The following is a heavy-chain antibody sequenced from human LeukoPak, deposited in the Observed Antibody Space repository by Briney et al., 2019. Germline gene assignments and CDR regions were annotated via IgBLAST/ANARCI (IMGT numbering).Heavy chain of an antibody. CDR3: AREKLLWFGDPGYYFDY. J-gene: IGHJ4*02. V-gene: IGHV3-33*01. CDR1: GFTFSSYG. Sequence: GGSLRLSCAASGFTFSSYGMHWVRQAPGKGLEWVAVIWYDGSNKYYADSVKGRFTISRDNSKNTLYLQMNSLRAEDTAVYYCAREKLLWFGDPGYYFDYWGQGTLVTVSS. D-gene: IGHD3-10*01. CDR2: IWYDGSNK.